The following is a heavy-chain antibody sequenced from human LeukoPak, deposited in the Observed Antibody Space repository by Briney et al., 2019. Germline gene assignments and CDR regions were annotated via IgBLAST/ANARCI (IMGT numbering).Heavy chain of an antibody. CDR1: GGSFSGYY. Sequence: SETLSLTSAVYGGSFSGYYWSWIRQPPGEGREWIGEINHSGSTNHNPSLKSRVTISVDTSKNQFSLKLSSVTAADTAVYYCARAFRVPGYCSGGSCRRWFDPWGQGTLVTVSS. CDR2: INHSGST. J-gene: IGHJ5*02. D-gene: IGHD2-15*01. CDR3: ARAFRVPGYCSGGSCRRWFDP. V-gene: IGHV4-34*01.